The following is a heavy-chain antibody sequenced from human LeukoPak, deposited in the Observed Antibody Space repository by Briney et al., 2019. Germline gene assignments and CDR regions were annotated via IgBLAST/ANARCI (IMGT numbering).Heavy chain of an antibody. CDR2: ISGSGGNT. D-gene: IGHD2-21*01. J-gene: IGHJ4*02. CDR1: GFTFSSSA. V-gene: IGHV3-23*01. Sequence: GGSLRLSCAASGFTFSSSATRWVRQTPGKGLEWVSSISGSGGNTYYADSVKGRFTISRDNSKNTVYLQMNSLRAEDTAVYYCAKGNPLFYFDYWGQGTLVTVSS. CDR3: AKGNPLFYFDY.